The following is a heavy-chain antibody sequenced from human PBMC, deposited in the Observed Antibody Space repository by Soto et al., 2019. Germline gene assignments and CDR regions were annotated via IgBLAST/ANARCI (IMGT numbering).Heavy chain of an antibody. CDR2: IDPKSGGT. V-gene: IGHV1-2*02. Sequence: QLVQSGAEVKKPGASVRVSCKTSGPTFIAYYIHWVRQAPGQGLEWMGWIDPKSGGTTYEQKFLGRVTMTRDTSLNKAYMDLNRLTSDDTAVYYCARVSVDVPEWGQGTLITVSS. CDR3: ARVSVDVPE. CDR1: GPTFIAYY. J-gene: IGHJ4*02. D-gene: IGHD5-12*01.